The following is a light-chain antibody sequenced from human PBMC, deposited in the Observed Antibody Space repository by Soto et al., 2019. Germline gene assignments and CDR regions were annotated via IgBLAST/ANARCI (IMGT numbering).Light chain of an antibody. CDR2: EVT. V-gene: IGLV2-8*01. CDR1: SSDVGGHNY. Sequence: QSVLTQPPSASGSPGQSVTISCTGTSSDVGGHNYVSWYQQHPGKAPKLMIYEVTERPSGVPDRFSGSKSANTASLTVFGLQAEDEADYYCSSYGGNNNYVFGTGTKVTVL. CDR3: SSYGGNNNYV. J-gene: IGLJ1*01.